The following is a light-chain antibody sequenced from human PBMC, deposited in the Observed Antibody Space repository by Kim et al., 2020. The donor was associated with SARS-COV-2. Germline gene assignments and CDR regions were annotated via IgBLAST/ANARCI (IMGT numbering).Light chain of an antibody. J-gene: IGKJ1*01. Sequence: DIVMTQSPLSLPVTPGEPASISCRSSQSLLYSNGYNYLDWYLQKPGQSPQLLIYLGSNRASGVPDRFSGSGSSTDFTLKISRVEAEDVGVYYCMQALQTPWTFGQGTKVEIK. CDR2: LGS. V-gene: IGKV2-28*01. CDR1: QSLLYSNGYNY. CDR3: MQALQTPWT.